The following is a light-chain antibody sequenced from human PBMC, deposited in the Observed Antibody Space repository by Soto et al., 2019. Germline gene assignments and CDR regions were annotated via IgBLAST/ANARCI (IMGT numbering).Light chain of an antibody. CDR1: KLGDKY. Sequence: SYELTQPPSVSVSPGQTASITCSGDKLGDKYASWYQQKPGQSPVVVIYQDRKRPSGIPERFSGSNSGNTATLTISGTQAMDEADYYCQAWDSKTVVFGGGTMLTVL. V-gene: IGLV3-1*01. J-gene: IGLJ2*01. CDR2: QDR. CDR3: QAWDSKTVV.